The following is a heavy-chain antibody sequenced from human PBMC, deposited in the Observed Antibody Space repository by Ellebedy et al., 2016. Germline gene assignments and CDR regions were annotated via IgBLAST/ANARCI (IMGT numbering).Heavy chain of an antibody. CDR3: AKYVMGHDYYGMDV. J-gene: IGHJ6*02. CDR2: ISGGGDGT. D-gene: IGHD2-21*01. CDR1: GFTFGNYG. V-gene: IGHV3-23*01. Sequence: GESLKISCAASGFTFGNYGMSWVRQAPGKGLEWVSAISGGGDGTWYSDSVKGRFTVSRDNSKNTLYLQMNSLRADDTAVYYCAKYVMGHDYYGMDVWGQGTTVTVSS.